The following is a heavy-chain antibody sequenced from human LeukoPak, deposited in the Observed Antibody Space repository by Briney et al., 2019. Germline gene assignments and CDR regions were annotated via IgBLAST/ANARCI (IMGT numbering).Heavy chain of an antibody. CDR3: ARAHYYDSSGYYSSPFDY. CDR1: GGTFSSYA. Sequence: ASVKVSCKASGGTFSSYAISWVRQAPGQGLEWMGRIIPIFGIANYAQKFQGRVTITADKSTSTAYMELSSLRSEDTAVYYRARAHYYDSSGYYSSPFDYWGQGTLVTVSS. CDR2: IIPIFGIA. J-gene: IGHJ4*02. D-gene: IGHD3-22*01. V-gene: IGHV1-69*04.